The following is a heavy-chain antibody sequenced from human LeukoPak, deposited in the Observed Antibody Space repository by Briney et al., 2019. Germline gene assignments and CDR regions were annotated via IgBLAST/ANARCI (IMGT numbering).Heavy chain of an antibody. Sequence: PGGSLRLSCAASGFTFSSYSMNWVRQAPGKGLEWVSSISSSSSYIYYADSVKGRFTISRDNAKNSLYLQMDSLRAEDTAVYYCAREEGVPASDDRQPYGYWGQGTLVTVSS. V-gene: IGHV3-21*01. CDR3: AREEGVPASDDRQPYGY. D-gene: IGHD3-10*01. CDR2: ISSSSSYI. J-gene: IGHJ4*02. CDR1: GFTFSSYS.